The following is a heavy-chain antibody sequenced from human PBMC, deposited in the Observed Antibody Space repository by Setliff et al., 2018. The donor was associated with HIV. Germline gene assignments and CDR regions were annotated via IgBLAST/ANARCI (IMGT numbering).Heavy chain of an antibody. D-gene: IGHD4-17*01. CDR1: GFTFSSYA. CDR3: AKVFAYGIDGFDI. J-gene: IGHJ3*02. V-gene: IGHV3-23*01. CDR2: VGAVGAPT. Sequence: GGSLRLSCAASGFTFSSYAMGWVRQAPGKGLEWVSTVGAVGAPTHYAESVKGRFTISKDNSKNTLYLQMSSLRDEDTAVYYCAKVFAYGIDGFDIWGQGTLVT.